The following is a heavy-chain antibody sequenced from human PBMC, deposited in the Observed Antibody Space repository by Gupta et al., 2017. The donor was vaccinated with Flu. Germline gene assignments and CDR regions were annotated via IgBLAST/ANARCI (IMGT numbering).Heavy chain of an antibody. CDR3: ARINFGEDL. CDR2: LYSDGTT. J-gene: IGHJ5*02. CDR1: GFIVSSKY. V-gene: IGHV3-53*02. Sequence: EVQLMATGGGLIQPGGSLRLSCAASGFIVSSKYMSWVRQAPGKGREWLSTLYSDGTTDYSDSVKGRFTISRDKSKNTLYLQMNSLGAEDTAIYYCARINFGEDLWGQGTLVTVSS. D-gene: IGHD4-17*01.